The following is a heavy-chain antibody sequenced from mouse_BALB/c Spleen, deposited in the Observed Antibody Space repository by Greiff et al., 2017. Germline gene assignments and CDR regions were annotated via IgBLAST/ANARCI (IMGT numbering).Heavy chain of an antibody. CDR3: ARGNYRYDPFAY. J-gene: IGHJ3*01. CDR1: GFTFSSYA. CDR2: ISSGGST. Sequence: EVKVVESGGGLVKPGGSLKLSCAASGFTFSSYAMSWVRQTPEKRLEWVASISSGGSTYYPDSVKGRFTISRDNARNILYLQMSSLRSEDTAMYYCARGNYRYDPFAYWGQGTLVTVSA. D-gene: IGHD2-14*01. V-gene: IGHV5-6-5*01.